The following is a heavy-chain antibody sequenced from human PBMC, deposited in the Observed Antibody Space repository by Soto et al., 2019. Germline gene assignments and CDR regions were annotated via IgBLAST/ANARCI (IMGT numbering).Heavy chain of an antibody. D-gene: IGHD5-12*01. J-gene: IGHJ4*02. CDR3: ARVSGYYLPDY. Sequence: AASLKVSCKASGYTFNNYAIHWVRQAPGQRLEWMGWINGGNGNTLYSQKFQGRVTITRDTSASTAYMELSSLRSEDTAVYYCARVSGYYLPDYWGQGTLVTV. V-gene: IGHV1-3*01. CDR1: GYTFNNYA. CDR2: INGGNGNT.